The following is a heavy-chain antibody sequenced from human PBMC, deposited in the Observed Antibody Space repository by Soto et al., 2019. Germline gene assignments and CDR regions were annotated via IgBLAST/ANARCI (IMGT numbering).Heavy chain of an antibody. CDR3: AREPVVGATNLDY. D-gene: IGHD1-26*01. CDR1: GGSISSGDYY. CDR2: IYYSGST. V-gene: IGHV4-30-4*01. Sequence: QVQLQESGPGLVKPSQTLSLTCTVSGGSISSGDYYWSWIRQPPGKGLEWIGYIYYSGSTYYNPSLKSRVTISVDTSKNQFSLKLSSVTAADSAVYYCAREPVVGATNLDYWGQGTLVTVSS. J-gene: IGHJ4*02.